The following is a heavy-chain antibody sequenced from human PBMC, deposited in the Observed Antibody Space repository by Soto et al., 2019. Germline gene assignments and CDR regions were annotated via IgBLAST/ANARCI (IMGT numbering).Heavy chain of an antibody. V-gene: IGHV3-53*01. J-gene: IGHJ4*02. Sequence: EVQLVESGGGLIQPGGSLRLSCAASGFTVSSNYMSWVRQAPGKGLEWVSVIYSGGSTYYADSVKGRFTISRDNSKNTLYLQMDSLRAEDTAVYYGARHFTMEPRVVYWGQGPLVTVSS. CDR1: GFTVSSNY. CDR3: ARHFTMEPRVVY. CDR2: IYSGGST. D-gene: IGHD3-10*01.